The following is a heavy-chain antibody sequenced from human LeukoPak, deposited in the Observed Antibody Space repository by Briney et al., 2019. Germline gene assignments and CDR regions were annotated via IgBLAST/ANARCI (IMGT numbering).Heavy chain of an antibody. Sequence: ASVKVSCKASGYTFTGYYMHWVRQAPGQGLEWMGWINPNSGGTNYAQKFQGGVTMTRDTSISTAYMELSRLRSDDTAVYYCARDRGLRWLPNAFDIWGQGTMVTVSS. CDR2: INPNSGGT. V-gene: IGHV1-2*02. CDR1: GYTFTGYY. CDR3: ARDRGLRWLPNAFDI. D-gene: IGHD4-23*01. J-gene: IGHJ3*02.